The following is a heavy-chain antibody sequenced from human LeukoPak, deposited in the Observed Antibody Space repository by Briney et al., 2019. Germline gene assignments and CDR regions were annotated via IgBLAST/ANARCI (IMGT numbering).Heavy chain of an antibody. D-gene: IGHD1-26*01. CDR2: ITTSSSYI. V-gene: IGHV3-21*01. CDR3: ARDPYSGSYGDYYYYYMDV. CDR1: GFTFSTYT. Sequence: GGSLRLSCAASGFTFSTYTMNWVRQAPGKGLEWVSSITTSSSYIYYADSVKGRFTISRDNAKNSLYLQMNSLRDEDTAVYYCARDPYSGSYGDYYYYYMDVWGKGATVTISS. J-gene: IGHJ6*03.